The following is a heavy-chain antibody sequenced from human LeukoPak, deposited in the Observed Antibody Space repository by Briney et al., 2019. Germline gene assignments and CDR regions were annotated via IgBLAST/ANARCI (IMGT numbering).Heavy chain of an antibody. CDR2: IIPIFGTA. CDR3: ARVETYYYDSSGQGWFDP. D-gene: IGHD3-22*01. J-gene: IGHJ5*02. CDR1: GGTFSSYA. V-gene: IGHV1-69*01. Sequence: SVKVSCKASGGTFSSYAIIWVRQAPGQGLEWMGGIIPIFGTANYAQKFQGRVTITADESTSTAYMELSSLRSEDTAVYYCARVETYYYDSSGQGWFDPWGQGTLVTVSS.